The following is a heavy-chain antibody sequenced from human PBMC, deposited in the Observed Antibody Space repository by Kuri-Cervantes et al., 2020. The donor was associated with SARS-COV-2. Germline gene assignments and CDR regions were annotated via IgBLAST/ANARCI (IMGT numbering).Heavy chain of an antibody. Sequence: GESLKISWAASGFTFSSYAMSWVRQAPGKGLEWVSAISGSGGSTYYADSGKGRCTISRDNSKNTLYLKMNSLRAEDTAVYYCAGVGRSWSYSLAAGDYWGQGTLVTVSS. D-gene: IGHD6-13*01. CDR1: GFTFSSYA. V-gene: IGHV3-23*01. CDR3: AGVGRSWSYSLAAGDY. J-gene: IGHJ4*02. CDR2: ISGSGGST.